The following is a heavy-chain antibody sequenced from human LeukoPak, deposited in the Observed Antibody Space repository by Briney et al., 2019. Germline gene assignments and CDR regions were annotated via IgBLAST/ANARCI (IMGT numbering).Heavy chain of an antibody. CDR3: ASGGTLFDY. CDR1: GFTFSTYE. CDR2: ITSSGSTI. Sequence: GGSLRLSCAASGFTFSTYEMNWVRQPPGKGLEWVSYITSSGSTIYYADSVNGRFTISRDNAKNSLYLQMSSLRAEDTAVYYCASGGTLFDYWGQGTLVTVSS. V-gene: IGHV3-48*03. D-gene: IGHD1-1*01. J-gene: IGHJ4*02.